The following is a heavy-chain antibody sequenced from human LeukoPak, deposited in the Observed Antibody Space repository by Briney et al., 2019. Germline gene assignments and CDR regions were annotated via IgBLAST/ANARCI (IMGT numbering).Heavy chain of an antibody. CDR1: GYSISSGNY. Sequence: SETLSLTCTVSGYSISSGNYWGWIRQSPGKGLEWIGTIYHSGSTYYNPSLKSRVTISVDTSKNQFSLKLSSVTAADTAVYYCAREIVSGGVELFDYWGQGTLVTVSS. V-gene: IGHV4-38-2*02. CDR3: AREIVSGGVELFDY. J-gene: IGHJ4*02. D-gene: IGHD3-16*02. CDR2: IYHSGST.